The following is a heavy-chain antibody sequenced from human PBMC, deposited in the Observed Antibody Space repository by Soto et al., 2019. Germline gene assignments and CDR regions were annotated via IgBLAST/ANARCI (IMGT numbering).Heavy chain of an antibody. J-gene: IGHJ6*02. Sequence: QVQLVESGGGVVQPGRSLRLSCTASGFTFSTYGMHWVRQAPGKGLEWVTVIWYDGSNKYYADSVKGRFTISRDNSKNTLYLEMTSLRADDTAVYYCARGGGSGSSFVGYYYYTVDVWGQGTTVTVSS. CDR1: GFTFSTYG. CDR2: IWYDGSNK. D-gene: IGHD1-26*01. CDR3: ARGGGSGSSFVGYYYYTVDV. V-gene: IGHV3-33*01.